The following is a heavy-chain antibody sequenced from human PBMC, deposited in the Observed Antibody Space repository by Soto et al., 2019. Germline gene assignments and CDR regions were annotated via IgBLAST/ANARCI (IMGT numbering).Heavy chain of an antibody. D-gene: IGHD2-2*03. J-gene: IGHJ6*02. Sequence: TLSLTCTVSGGSISSYYWSWIRQPPGKGLEWIGYIYYSGSINYNPSLLSRVTISVDTSKNEFSLRLSSVTAADTAVYYCARLNGYCISTNCHGYYGMDVWGQGTTVTVSS. CDR1: GGSISSYY. V-gene: IGHV4-59*08. CDR2: IYYSGSI. CDR3: ARLNGYCISTNCHGYYGMDV.